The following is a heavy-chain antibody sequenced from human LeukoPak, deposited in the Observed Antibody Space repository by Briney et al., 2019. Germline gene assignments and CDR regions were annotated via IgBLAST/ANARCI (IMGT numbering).Heavy chain of an antibody. CDR1: GFTVSTNY. V-gene: IGHV3-53*01. J-gene: IGHJ4*02. CDR2: IYNDGRA. Sequence: GGSLRLSCATSGFTVSTNYVSWVRQAPGKGLEWVSLIYNDGRADYADFVKGRFAISRDSSKDTVYLQMNSLRADDTAVYYCNFRQDYWGQGIRVTVSS. CDR3: NFRQDY.